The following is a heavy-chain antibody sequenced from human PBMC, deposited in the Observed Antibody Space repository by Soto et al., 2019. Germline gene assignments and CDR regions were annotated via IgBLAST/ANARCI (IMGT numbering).Heavy chain of an antibody. Sequence: QVQLVQSGAELRKPGSSVKVSCKASGGTFSSYAINWVRQAPGQGLEWMGEITPILGTTYARKFQGRLTITADASTRTAYMELSSLRSEDTAMYYCAKVKSLYGTLDWYFDLWGRGTLVTVSS. CDR2: ITPILGTT. CDR3: AKVKSLYGTLDWYFDL. D-gene: IGHD2-2*02. V-gene: IGHV1-69*11. CDR1: GGTFSSYA. J-gene: IGHJ2*01.